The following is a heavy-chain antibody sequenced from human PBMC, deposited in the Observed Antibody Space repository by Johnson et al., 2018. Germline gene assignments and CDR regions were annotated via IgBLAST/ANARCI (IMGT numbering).Heavy chain of an antibody. V-gene: IGHV3-9*01. J-gene: IGHJ3*02. CDR3: AKDILTTVTTQNAFDI. CDR2: ISWNSGSI. Sequence: EVQLVESGGGLVQPGRSLRLSCAASGFTFDDYAMHWVRQAPGKGLEWVSGISWNSGSIGYADSVKGRFTISRDNAKNSLYLQMNSLRAEDTALYYCAKDILTTVTTQNAFDIWGQGTMVTVSS. CDR1: GFTFDDYA. D-gene: IGHD4-17*01.